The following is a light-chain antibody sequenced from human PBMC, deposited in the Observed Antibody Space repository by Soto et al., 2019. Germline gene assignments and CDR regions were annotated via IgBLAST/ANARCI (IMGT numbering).Light chain of an antibody. V-gene: IGKV3-20*01. J-gene: IGKJ2*01. CDR3: QQYGSSPPMYT. Sequence: EIVLTQSPGTLSLSPGERATLSCRASQSVSSSYLAWYQQKPGQAPRLLMYGASRRATGIPDRFSGSGSGTDFTLTISRLEPEDFAVYYCQQYGSSPPMYTFGQGTKLEIK. CDR2: GAS. CDR1: QSVSSSY.